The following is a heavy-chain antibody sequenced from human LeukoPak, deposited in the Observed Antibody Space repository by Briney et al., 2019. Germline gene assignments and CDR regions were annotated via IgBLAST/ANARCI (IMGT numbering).Heavy chain of an antibody. CDR1: GGSISSGSYH. Sequence: SETLSLTCTVSGGSISSGSYHWSWIRQPAGKGLEWIGRIYTSGSTNYNPSLKSRVTISVDTSKNQFSLKLSSVTAADTAVYYCARDYCSSTSCWFDPWGQGTLVTVSS. V-gene: IGHV4-61*02. CDR2: IYTSGST. D-gene: IGHD2-2*01. J-gene: IGHJ5*02. CDR3: ARDYCSSTSCWFDP.